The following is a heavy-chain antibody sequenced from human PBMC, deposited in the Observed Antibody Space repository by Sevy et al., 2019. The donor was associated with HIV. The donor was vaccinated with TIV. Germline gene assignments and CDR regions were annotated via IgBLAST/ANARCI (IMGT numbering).Heavy chain of an antibody. CDR1: GNTFNAYH. Sequence: ASVKVSCRAPGNTFNAYHMHWVRQAPGQGLEWMGWINPNSGDTNYAQKFQDRVTMTTDASISTAYMELSSLRSDDTAVYYCARGGLFGDAAAYTYWGQGTLVTVSS. CDR3: ARGGLFGDAAAYTY. CDR2: INPNSGDT. V-gene: IGHV1-2*02. J-gene: IGHJ4*02. D-gene: IGHD3-16*01.